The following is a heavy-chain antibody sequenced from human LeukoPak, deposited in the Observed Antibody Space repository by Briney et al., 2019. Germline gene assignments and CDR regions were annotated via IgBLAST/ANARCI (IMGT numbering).Heavy chain of an antibody. J-gene: IGHJ4*02. D-gene: IGHD4-17*01. V-gene: IGHV4-31*03. CDR2: FYYSRTT. CDR1: GVSISRGGYY. Sequence: SQTLSLTCTVSGVSISRGGYYWNWIRQHPREGLEWIGYFYYSRTTSYNPSLKSRATISVDTSNNQFSLKLSSVTAADTAVYYCARGDYGLYFFDSWGRGTLVTVSS. CDR3: ARGDYGLYFFDS.